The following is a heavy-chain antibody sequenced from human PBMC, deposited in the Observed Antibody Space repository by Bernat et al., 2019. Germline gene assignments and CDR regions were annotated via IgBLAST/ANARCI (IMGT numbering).Heavy chain of an antibody. CDR3: VKDMNFYASGSFDY. J-gene: IGHJ4*02. CDR2: IRGFGTGT. V-gene: IGHV3-23*01. Sequence: EVQLLESGGDLVQPGGSLRLSCAASGFTFTSYGMNGVRQAPGKGLEWVSGIRGFGTGTYYADSVKGRFSISRDNSKNTVSLQMNTLGVEDTAIYYCVKDMNFYASGSFDYWGQGTLITVSS. D-gene: IGHD3-10*01. CDR1: GFTFTSYG.